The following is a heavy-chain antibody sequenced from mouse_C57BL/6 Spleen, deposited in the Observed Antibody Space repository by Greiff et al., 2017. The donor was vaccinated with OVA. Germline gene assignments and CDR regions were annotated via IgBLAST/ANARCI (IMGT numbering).Heavy chain of an antibody. D-gene: IGHD1-1*01. V-gene: IGHV1-19*01. CDR1: GYTFTDYY. CDR2: INPYNGGT. J-gene: IGHJ2*01. CDR3: EGGRAAVGEDYFDY. Sequence: EVQLQQSGPVLVKPGASVKMSCKASGYTFTDYYMNWVKQSHGKSLEWIGVINPYNGGTSYNQKFKGKATLTVDKSSSTAYMELNSLTSEDSAVYYCEGGRAAVGEDYFDYWGQGTTLTVSS.